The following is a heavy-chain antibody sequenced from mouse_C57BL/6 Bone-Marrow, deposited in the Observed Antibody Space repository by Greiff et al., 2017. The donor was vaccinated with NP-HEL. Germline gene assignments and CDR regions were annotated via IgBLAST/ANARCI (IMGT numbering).Heavy chain of an antibody. Sequence: DVKLVESGGGLVKPGGSLKLSCAASGFTFSSYAMSWVRQTPEKRLEWVATISDGGSYTYYPDNVKGRFTISRDTAKNNLYLQMSHLKTEDTAMYYCAGNPLKDYYAMDYWGQGTTVTVSS. CDR1: GFTFSSYA. CDR2: ISDGGSYT. CDR3: AGNPLKDYYAMDY. V-gene: IGHV5-4*03. J-gene: IGHJ4*01.